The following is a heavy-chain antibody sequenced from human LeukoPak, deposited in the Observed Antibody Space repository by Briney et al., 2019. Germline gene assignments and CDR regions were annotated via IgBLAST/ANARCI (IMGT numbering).Heavy chain of an antibody. V-gene: IGHV3-23*01. CDR1: GFTFYSYA. D-gene: IGHD3-3*02. Sequence: GGSLRLSCAASGFTFYSYAMSWVRQPPGKGLEWVSAISGSGSSTHYADSMKGRFTISRDNSKNTLYLQMNSLSGEDTAVYYCAKDHSAGISTPLDYWGQGTLVTVSS. CDR2: ISGSGSST. J-gene: IGHJ4*02. CDR3: AKDHSAGISTPLDY.